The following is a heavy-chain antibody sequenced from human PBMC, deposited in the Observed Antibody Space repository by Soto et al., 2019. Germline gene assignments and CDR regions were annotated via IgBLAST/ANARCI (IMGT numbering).Heavy chain of an antibody. CDR2: ISGSGDKT. CDR3: ARESKWYGGQYFQH. CDR1: GFTFKYYA. Sequence: EVQLLQSGGGLAQPGTSLRLSCAASGFTFKYYAMTWVRQAPGKGLEWVSTISGSGDKTDYADSVKGRFRVSRDNSKDTLYLQMDILRADDTALYYCARESKWYGGQYFQHWGQGTLVTVSS. J-gene: IGHJ1*01. D-gene: IGHD2-8*01. V-gene: IGHV3-23*01.